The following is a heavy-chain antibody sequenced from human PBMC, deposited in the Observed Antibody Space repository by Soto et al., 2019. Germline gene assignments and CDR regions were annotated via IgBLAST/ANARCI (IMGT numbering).Heavy chain of an antibody. J-gene: IGHJ6*02. CDR3: ARSRYRRGWGESRYYYYGMDV. V-gene: IGHV4-34*01. CDR1: GGSFSGYY. D-gene: IGHD6-19*01. Sequence: SETQSLTCAVYGGSFSGYYGSWILQPTGKGLEWSGEINHSGSTNYNPSLKSPVTIYVDTSKHQFSLKLSSVTAADTAVYYCARSRYRRGWGESRYYYYGMDVWGQGTTVTVSS. CDR2: INHSGST.